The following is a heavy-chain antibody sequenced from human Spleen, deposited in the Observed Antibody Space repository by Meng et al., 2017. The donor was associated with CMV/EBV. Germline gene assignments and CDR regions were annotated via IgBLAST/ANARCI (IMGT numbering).Heavy chain of an antibody. V-gene: IGHV3-21*06. CDR2: ITGDSTYK. J-gene: IGHJ6*02. D-gene: IGHD1-1*01. Sequence: GESLKISCAASGFTFGSHSMNWVRQAPGKGLEWVSSITGDSTYKHYADSLKGRFTISRDNAKNSLYLQMSSLRAEDTAVYYCATHWNPTEDYYYGLDVWGQGTMVTVSS. CDR1: GFTFGSHS. CDR3: ATHWNPTEDYYYGLDV.